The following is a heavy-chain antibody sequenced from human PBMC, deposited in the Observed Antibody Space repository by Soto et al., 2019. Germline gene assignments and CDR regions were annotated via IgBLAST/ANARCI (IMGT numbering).Heavy chain of an antibody. CDR3: ARDSPRKSGRGSYYYGMDV. J-gene: IGHJ6*02. V-gene: IGHV3-30-3*01. CDR1: GFTFSSYA. Sequence: PGGSLRLSCAASGFTFSSYAMHWVRQAPGKGLEWVAVISYDGSNRYYADSVKGRFTISRDNSKNTLYLQMNSLRAEDTAVYYCARDSPRKSGRGSYYYGMDVWGQGTTVTVSS. CDR2: ISYDGSNR. D-gene: IGHD2-15*01.